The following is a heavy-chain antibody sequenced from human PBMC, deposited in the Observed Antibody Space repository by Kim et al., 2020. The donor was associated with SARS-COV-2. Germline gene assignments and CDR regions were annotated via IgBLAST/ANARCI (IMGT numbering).Heavy chain of an antibody. V-gene: IGHV3-66*01. CDR3: ARDGCSGGSCSFDY. CDR2: IYTGGTT. D-gene: IGHD2-15*01. Sequence: GGSLRLSCAASGFTVSNNYMNWVRQAPGKGLEWVSVIYTGGTTYYADSVKGRFTFSRDISKNSVYLQMNNLRAEDTAVYYCARDGCSGGSCSFDYWGQGT. J-gene: IGHJ4*02. CDR1: GFTVSNNY.